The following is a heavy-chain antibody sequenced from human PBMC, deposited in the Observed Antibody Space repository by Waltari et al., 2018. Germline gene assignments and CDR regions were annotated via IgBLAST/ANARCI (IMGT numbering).Heavy chain of an antibody. V-gene: IGHV3-66*01. J-gene: IGHJ4*02. CDR2: FYTGGST. CDR3: ARDRPLDY. CDR1: GFAVSNNY. Sequence: VQVVESGGGLVQPGGSLRLSCAASGFAVSNNYMSWVRQAPGKGLEWVSIFYTGGSTYYADSVQGRFTISRDISKNMLLLQMNSLRAEDTAIYYCARDRPLDYWGQGTLVTVSS.